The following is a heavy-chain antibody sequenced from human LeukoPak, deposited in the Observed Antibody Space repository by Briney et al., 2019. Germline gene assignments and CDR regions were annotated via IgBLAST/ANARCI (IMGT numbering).Heavy chain of an antibody. CDR1: GGSISSGSHY. CDR3: ARDGRLEGCGGDCYPDY. V-gene: IGHV4-61*02. CDR2: IYTSGSP. D-gene: IGHD2-21*01. J-gene: IGHJ4*02. Sequence: SETLSLTCTVSGGSISSGSHYWSWIRQPAGKGLEWIGRIYTSGSPNYNPSLESRVTISVDTSRNQFSLKLSSVTAADTAVYYCARDGRLEGCGGDCYPDYWGQGTLVTVSS.